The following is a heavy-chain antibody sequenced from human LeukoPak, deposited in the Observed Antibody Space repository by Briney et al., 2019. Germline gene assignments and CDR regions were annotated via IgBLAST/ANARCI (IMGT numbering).Heavy chain of an antibody. J-gene: IGHJ3*02. V-gene: IGHV3-23*01. CDR1: GFTFSTYA. D-gene: IGHD1-26*01. Sequence: GGSLRLSCAASGFTFSTYAMSWVRQAPGKGLEWVSVISGGGGTTYYADSVKGRFTISRDSSKNTLYLQMNSLRAEDTAVYYCARDSPSGLVGADVFDIWGQGTMVTVSS. CDR2: ISGGGGTT. CDR3: ARDSPSGLVGADVFDI.